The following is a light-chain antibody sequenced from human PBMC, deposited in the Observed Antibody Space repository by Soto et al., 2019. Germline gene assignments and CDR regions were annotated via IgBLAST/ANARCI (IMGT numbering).Light chain of an antibody. Sequence: DIQMTQSPSTLSASVGDRVTITCRASQSISSWLAWYQQKPGTAPNLLLYKASTLQSGVPSRFSGSGSGTEFTLTISRLQPDDSATYYCQQYNDNWTFGQGTKVEIK. CDR1: QSISSW. CDR3: QQYNDNWT. V-gene: IGKV1-5*03. J-gene: IGKJ1*01. CDR2: KAS.